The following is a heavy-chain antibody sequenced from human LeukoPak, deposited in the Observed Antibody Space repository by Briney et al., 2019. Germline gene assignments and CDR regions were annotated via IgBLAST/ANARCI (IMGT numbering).Heavy chain of an antibody. V-gene: IGHV3-9*01. J-gene: IGHJ3*02. CDR2: ISWNSGST. CDR3: AKGHGVVVLAATPFDI. D-gene: IGHD2-15*01. CDR1: GFTFDDYA. Sequence: GGSLRLSCAASGFTFDDYAMHWVRQAPGKGLEWVSGISWNSGSTGYADSVKGRFTISRDNAKNSLYLQMNSLRAEDTALYYCAKGHGVVVLAATPFDIWGQGTMVPVSS.